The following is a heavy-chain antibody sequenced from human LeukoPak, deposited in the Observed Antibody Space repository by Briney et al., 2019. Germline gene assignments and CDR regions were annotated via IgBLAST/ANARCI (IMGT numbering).Heavy chain of an antibody. J-gene: IGHJ1*01. D-gene: IGHD6-19*01. CDR2: IYYSGST. Sequence: SETLSLTCTVSGGSISSYYWSCIRQPPGKGLEWIGYIYYSGSTNYNPSLKSRVTISVDTSKNQFSLKLSSVTAADTAVYYCARESSGWYDQYFQHWGQGTLVTVSS. CDR3: ARESSGWYDQYFQH. CDR1: GGSISSYY. V-gene: IGHV4-59*01.